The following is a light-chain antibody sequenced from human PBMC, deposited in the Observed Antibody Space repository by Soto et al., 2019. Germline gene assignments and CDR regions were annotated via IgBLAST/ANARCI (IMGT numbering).Light chain of an antibody. V-gene: IGKV1-9*01. Sequence: LTQSPAVLSAYEGDRVTITCRPSQAVPNNMAWYQQKPGKPPKLLIYEESTLHSGVPSRFSGRKSGTQFTLTIDSLQPEDFATYYCQQVKTYPRTFGGGTMVDIK. CDR3: QQVKTYPRT. CDR1: QAVPNN. J-gene: IGKJ4*01. CDR2: EES.